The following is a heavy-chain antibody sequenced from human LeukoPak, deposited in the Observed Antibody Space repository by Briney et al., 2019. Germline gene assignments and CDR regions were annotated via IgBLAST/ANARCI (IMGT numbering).Heavy chain of an antibody. CDR2: INPDGSAK. V-gene: IGHV3-7*03. Sequence: QAGGSLRLTCAASGLTFSTSWMNWVRQAPGKGLEWVASINPDGSAKYYVDSVKGRFTISRDNTKNSLYLQMNSLRAEDTAVYYCAKVGGVSSGYRGNFDYWGQGTLVTVSS. CDR1: GLTFSTSW. D-gene: IGHD3-22*01. J-gene: IGHJ4*02. CDR3: AKVGGVSSGYRGNFDY.